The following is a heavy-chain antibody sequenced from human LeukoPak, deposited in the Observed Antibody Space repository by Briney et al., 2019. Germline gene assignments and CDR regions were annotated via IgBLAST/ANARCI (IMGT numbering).Heavy chain of an antibody. D-gene: IGHD6-19*01. J-gene: IGHJ4*02. V-gene: IGHV3-30*18. Sequence: GGSLRLSCAASGFTFSSSAMNWVRQAPGRGLEWVAVISYDGRNKYYADSVKGRFTISRDNSQNTLSLQMNSLRAEDTAVYYCVKDGDDSGWNYFDYWGQGTLVTVSS. CDR1: GFTFSSSA. CDR2: ISYDGRNK. CDR3: VKDGDDSGWNYFDY.